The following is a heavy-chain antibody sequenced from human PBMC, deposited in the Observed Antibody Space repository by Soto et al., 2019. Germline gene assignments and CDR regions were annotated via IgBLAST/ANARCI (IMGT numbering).Heavy chain of an antibody. CDR1: GGSINSFY. V-gene: IGHV4-4*07. CDR2: IHSSGTT. CDR3: ARDRIIGTSYSDY. Sequence: PSETLSVTCIVSGGSINSFYWSWIRQPAGKGLEWIGRIHSSGTTNYNPSLKSRVTMSVDTSKNQFSLKLTSVTAADTAVYYCARDRIIGTSYSDYWGQGILVTVSS. J-gene: IGHJ4*02. D-gene: IGHD1-7*01.